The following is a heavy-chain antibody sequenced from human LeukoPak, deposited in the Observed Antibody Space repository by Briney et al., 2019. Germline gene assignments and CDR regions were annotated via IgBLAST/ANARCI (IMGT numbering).Heavy chain of an antibody. CDR2: IKQDGSEK. Sequence: GGSLRLSCAASGFTFSSYWMRWVRQAPGKGLEWVANIKQDGSEKYYVDSVKGRFTISRDNAKNSLYLQMNSLRAEDTAVYYCARDSAVAGTGFDYWGQGTLVTVSS. D-gene: IGHD6-19*01. J-gene: IGHJ4*02. CDR3: ARDSAVAGTGFDY. CDR1: GFTFSSYW. V-gene: IGHV3-7*03.